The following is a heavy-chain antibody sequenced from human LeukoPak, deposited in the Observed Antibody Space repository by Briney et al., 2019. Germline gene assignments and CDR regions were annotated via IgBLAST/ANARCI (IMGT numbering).Heavy chain of an antibody. Sequence: PGGSLRLSCTASGFTFGDYAMSWFRQAPGKGLEWVCFIRSKAYGGTTEYAASVKGRFTISRDDSKSIAYLQMNSLKTEDTAVYYCTRELMVDIVVVPAAIPPDYWGQGTLVTVSS. CDR1: GFTFGDYA. CDR2: IRSKAYGGTT. D-gene: IGHD2-2*02. V-gene: IGHV3-49*03. J-gene: IGHJ4*02. CDR3: TRELMVDIVVVPAAIPPDY.